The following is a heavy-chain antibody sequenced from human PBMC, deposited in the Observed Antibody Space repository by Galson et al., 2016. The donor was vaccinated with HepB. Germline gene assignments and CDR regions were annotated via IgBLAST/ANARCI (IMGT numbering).Heavy chain of an antibody. Sequence: LSLSCAASGFTFSDYYLSWIRQAPGKGLEWISYISSSISYTYYADAVKGRFTISRDNAENSLYLQMNSLRVEDTAVYYCAGGTMIRGLTWGQGTLVTVSS. D-gene: IGHD3-10*01. V-gene: IGHV3-11*06. CDR2: ISSSISYT. CDR3: AGGTMIRGLT. J-gene: IGHJ4*02. CDR1: GFTFSDYY.